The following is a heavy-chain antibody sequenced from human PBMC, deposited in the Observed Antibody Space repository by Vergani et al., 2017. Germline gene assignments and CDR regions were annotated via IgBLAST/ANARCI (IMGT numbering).Heavy chain of an antibody. CDR3: AKYLRESTDGLPKS. Sequence: QVQLVESAGGVVQPGGSLRLSCAASGFTFSNFGMHWIRQAPGKGLGWLAYIGKDGINTRYRVAVKGRFTVSRDNSQDILYLQMDSLRSEDTALYYCAKYLRESTDGLPKSWGPGTLVIVSS. CDR1: GFTFSNFG. CDR2: IGKDGINT. D-gene: IGHD2-8*01. V-gene: IGHV3-30*02. J-gene: IGHJ5*02.